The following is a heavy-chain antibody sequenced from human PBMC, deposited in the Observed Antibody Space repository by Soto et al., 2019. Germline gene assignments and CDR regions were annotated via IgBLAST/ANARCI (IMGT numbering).Heavy chain of an antibody. J-gene: IGHJ6*02. Sequence: QVQLVESGGGVVQPGRSLRLSCAASGFTFSSYGMHWVRQAPGKGLEWVAVIWYDGSNKYYADSVKGRFTISRDNSKNTLYLQMNSLRAEDTAVYYCARDLIAARPYYYYGMDVWGRGTTVTVSS. CDR1: GFTFSSYG. D-gene: IGHD6-6*01. V-gene: IGHV3-33*01. CDR3: ARDLIAARPYYYYGMDV. CDR2: IWYDGSNK.